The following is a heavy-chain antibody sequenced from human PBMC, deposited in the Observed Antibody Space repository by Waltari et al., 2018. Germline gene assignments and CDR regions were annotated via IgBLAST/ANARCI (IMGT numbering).Heavy chain of an antibody. D-gene: IGHD3-10*01. V-gene: IGHV4-4*07. J-gene: IGHJ4*02. Sequence: QVQLQESGPGLVKPSETLSLTCTVSGGSISSYYWSWIRKPAGKGLEWIGRIYTSGSNNYNPPLQSRVTMSVDTSKNPFSLKLSSVTAADTGVYYCARDRGEGYFDYWGPGTLVTVSS. CDR3: ARDRGEGYFDY. CDR1: GGSISSYY. CDR2: IYTSGSN.